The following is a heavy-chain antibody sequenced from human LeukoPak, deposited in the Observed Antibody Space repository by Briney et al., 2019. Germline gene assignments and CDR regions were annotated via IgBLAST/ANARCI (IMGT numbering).Heavy chain of an antibody. D-gene: IGHD5-24*01. CDR1: GGSSSGYY. CDR3: ARWLQSRRTDY. V-gene: IGHV4-34*01. J-gene: IGHJ4*02. Sequence: PSETLSLTCAVYGGSSSGYYWSWIRQPPGKGLEWIGEINHSGSTNYNPSLKSRVTISVDTSKNQFSLKLSSVTAADTAVYYCARWLQSRRTDYWGQGTLVTVSS. CDR2: INHSGST.